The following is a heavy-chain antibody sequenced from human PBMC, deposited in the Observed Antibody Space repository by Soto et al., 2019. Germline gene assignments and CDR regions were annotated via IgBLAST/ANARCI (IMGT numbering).Heavy chain of an antibody. CDR2: INSDGSST. D-gene: IGHD2-15*01. CDR1: GFTFGSYW. J-gene: IGHJ5*02. CDR3: ARGRYCSGGSCYPNWFDP. V-gene: IGHV3-74*01. Sequence: GGSLRLSCAASGFTFGSYWMHWVRQAPGKGLVWVSRINSDGSSTSYADSVKGRFTISRDNAKNTLYLQMNSLRAEDTAVYYCARGRYCSGGSCYPNWFDPWGQGTLVTVSS.